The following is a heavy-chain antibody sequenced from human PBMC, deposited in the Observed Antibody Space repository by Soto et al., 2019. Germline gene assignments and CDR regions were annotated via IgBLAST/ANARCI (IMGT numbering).Heavy chain of an antibody. CDR3: ARGVGLAKSAHYYYYYMDV. D-gene: IGHD6-19*01. Sequence: SETLSLTCAVYGGSFSGYYWSWIRQPPGKGLEWIGEINHSGSTNYNPSLKSRVTISVDTSKNQFPLKLSSVTAADTAVYYCARGVGLAKSAHYYYYYMDVWGKGTTVTV. V-gene: IGHV4-34*01. CDR1: GGSFSGYY. J-gene: IGHJ6*03. CDR2: INHSGST.